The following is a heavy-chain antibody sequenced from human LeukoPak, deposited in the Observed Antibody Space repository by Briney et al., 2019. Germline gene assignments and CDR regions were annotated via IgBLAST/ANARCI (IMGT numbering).Heavy chain of an antibody. CDR1: GFTFSSYA. CDR3: AKDGGYGSGSYYPDY. D-gene: IGHD3-10*01. CDR2: ISGGAGGA. J-gene: IGHJ4*02. Sequence: GGSLRLSCAASGFTFSSYAMNWVRQAPGKGLEWVSSISGGAGGAAYADSVKGRFTMSRDNSKNTLYLQMNSLRADDTAVYYCAKDGGYGSGSYYPDYWGQGTLVTVSS. V-gene: IGHV3-23*01.